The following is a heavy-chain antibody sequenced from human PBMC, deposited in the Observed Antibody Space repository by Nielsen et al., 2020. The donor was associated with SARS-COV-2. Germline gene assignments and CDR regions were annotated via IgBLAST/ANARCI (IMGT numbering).Heavy chain of an antibody. CDR2: IYYSGST. Sequence: SETLSLTCTVSGGSISSYYWSWIRQPPGKGLEWIGYIYYSGSTNYNPSLKSRVTISVDTSKNQFSLKLSSVTAADTAVYYCARGNVLLWFGESLYGMDVWGQGTTVTVSS. J-gene: IGHJ6*02. CDR1: GGSISSYY. D-gene: IGHD3-10*01. V-gene: IGHV4-59*13. CDR3: ARGNVLLWFGESLYGMDV.